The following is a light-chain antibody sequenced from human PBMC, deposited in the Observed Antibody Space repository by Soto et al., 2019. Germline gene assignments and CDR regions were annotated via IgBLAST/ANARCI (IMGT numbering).Light chain of an antibody. CDR2: DVS. CDR1: QSVSGY. J-gene: IGKJ3*01. Sequence: IVLTQSPATLSLSPGERATLSCRASQSVSGYLAWYQQKPGQAPRLLIYDVSSRATGIPARFSGSGSGTDFTLTISGLEREDVGVYYCQQRSLGTFGPGTKVDIK. CDR3: QQRSLGT. V-gene: IGKV3-11*01.